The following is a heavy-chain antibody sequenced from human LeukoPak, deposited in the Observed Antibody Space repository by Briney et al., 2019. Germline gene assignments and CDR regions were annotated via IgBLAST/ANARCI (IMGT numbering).Heavy chain of an antibody. V-gene: IGHV3-48*03. D-gene: IGHD3-22*01. Sequence: GGSLRLSCAASGFTFSSYEMNWVRQAPGKGLEWVSYISSSGSTIYYADSVKGRFTISRDNAKNTVYLQMNSLRAEDTAVYYCVRETTMIRVIDAFDIWGQGTTVIVSS. CDR3: VRETTMIRVIDAFDI. J-gene: IGHJ3*02. CDR1: GFTFSSYE. CDR2: ISSSGSTI.